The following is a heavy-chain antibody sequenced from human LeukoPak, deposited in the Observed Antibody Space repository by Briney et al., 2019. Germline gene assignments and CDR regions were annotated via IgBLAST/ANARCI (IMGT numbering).Heavy chain of an antibody. CDR2: ISFDGRST. D-gene: IGHD6-6*01. CDR3: STESARLPTGALDI. V-gene: IGHV3-30*03. Sequence: GGSLRLSCAASGFTFSNYGMHWVRQAPGKGLEWVAYISFDGRSTYYEDSVKGRFTISRDDSKNTLYLQMNCLRAEDTAVFYCSTESARLPTGALDIWGQGTLVTVSS. J-gene: IGHJ3*02. CDR1: GFTFSNYG.